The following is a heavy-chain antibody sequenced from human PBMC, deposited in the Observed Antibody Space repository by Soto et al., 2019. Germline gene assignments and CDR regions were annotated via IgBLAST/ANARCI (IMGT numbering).Heavy chain of an antibody. CDR2: IYYIGST. CDR1: GGSISNYY. J-gene: IGHJ4*02. V-gene: IGHV4-59*08. Sequence: SETLSLTCTVSGGSISNYYWSWIRQPPGKGLEWIGYIYYIGSTNYNPSPKSRVTISVDTSKNQFSLKLTSVTAADTAVYYCASQGRDGYNYVNYFAYWGQGTLVTVSS. CDR3: ASQGRDGYNYVNYFAY. D-gene: IGHD5-12*01.